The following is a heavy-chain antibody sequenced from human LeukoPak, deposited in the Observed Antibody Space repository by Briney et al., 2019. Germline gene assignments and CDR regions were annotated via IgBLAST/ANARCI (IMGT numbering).Heavy chain of an antibody. V-gene: IGHV3-64*02. D-gene: IGHD5-18*01. CDR2: ITTNGGNT. Sequence: GRTLRLSCAASGFTFGIYAMHWVRQAPGKGLEHVSTITTNGGNTYYADSVKGRFTISRDNSKDTLFLQMGSLRAEDMAVYYCAKPLTSYSSGFSDVFDVWGHGSMVTVSS. CDR1: GFTFGIYA. J-gene: IGHJ3*01. CDR3: AKPLTSYSSGFSDVFDV.